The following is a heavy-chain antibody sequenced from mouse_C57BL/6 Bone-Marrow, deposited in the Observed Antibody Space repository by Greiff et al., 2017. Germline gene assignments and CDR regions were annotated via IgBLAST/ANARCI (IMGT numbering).Heavy chain of an antibody. J-gene: IGHJ1*03. CDR2: INPTGGYT. D-gene: IGHD2-5*01. CDR1: VYTFPSYW. Sequence: VQLQQSGAELAKPGASVKLSCKASVYTFPSYWMHWVKQRPGQGLEWIGDINPTGGYTKYNQKFKDTATLTIDKSSSTAYMQLSSLTYEDSAFYYCARSYYSNYVYWYFDVWGTGTTVTVSS. CDR3: ARSYYSNYVYWYFDV. V-gene: IGHV1-7*01.